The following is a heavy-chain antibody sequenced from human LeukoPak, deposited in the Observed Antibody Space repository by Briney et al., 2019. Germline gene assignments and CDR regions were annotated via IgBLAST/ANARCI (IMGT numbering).Heavy chain of an antibody. CDR3: ARGSRRDGYNWVRKTFDY. CDR1: GGSISSSSYY. J-gene: IGHJ4*02. CDR2: IYYSGST. D-gene: IGHD5-24*01. V-gene: IGHV4-39*07. Sequence: PSETLSLTCTVSGGSISSSSYYWGWIRQPPGKGLEWIGSIYYSGSTYYNPSLKSRVTISVDTSKNQFSLKLSSVTAADTAVYYCARGSRRDGYNWVRKTFDYWGQGTLVTVSS.